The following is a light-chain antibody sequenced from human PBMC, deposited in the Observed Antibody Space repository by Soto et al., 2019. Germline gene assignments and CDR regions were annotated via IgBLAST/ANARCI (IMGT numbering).Light chain of an antibody. J-gene: IGLJ3*02. CDR3: QSYDSSRSARV. V-gene: IGLV1-40*01. CDR2: GNI. Sequence: QLVLTQPPSVSGAPGQRVTISCTGSSPNIGAGYDVPWYQQLPGTAPKLLIYGNINRPSGVPDRFSGSKSGTSASLAITGLQAEDEADYYCQSYDSSRSARVFGGGTKLTVL. CDR1: SPNIGAGYD.